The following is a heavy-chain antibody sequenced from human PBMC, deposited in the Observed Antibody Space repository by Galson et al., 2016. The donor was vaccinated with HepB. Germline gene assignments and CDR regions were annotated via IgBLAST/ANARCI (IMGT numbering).Heavy chain of an antibody. V-gene: IGHV3-11*06. CDR1: GFTFSDYY. CDR3: ARGGGKYCSGGSCYLYYYYMDV. Sequence: SLRLSCAASGFTFSDYYLSWIRQAPGKGLEWISYISSSISYTYYADSVKGRFTISRDNAKNSLYLQMNSLRDEDTAVYYCARGGGKYCSGGSCYLYYYYMDVWGKGTTVTVSS. J-gene: IGHJ6*03. CDR2: ISSSISYT. D-gene: IGHD2-15*01.